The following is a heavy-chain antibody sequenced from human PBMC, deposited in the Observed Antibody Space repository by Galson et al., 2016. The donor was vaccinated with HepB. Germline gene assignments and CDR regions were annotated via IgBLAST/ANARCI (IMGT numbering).Heavy chain of an antibody. CDR3: ARRGDGYKLDN. D-gene: IGHD5-24*01. CDR2: VHPGDSDT. CDR1: GYKFSNYW. Sequence: SGAEVKKPGESLKISCQGSGYKFSNYWIAWVRQMPGKGLEWMGVVHPGDSDTIYSPSFQGQVTISADKSLTTAYVQWSSLRASDTAMYYCARRGDGYKLDNWGQGTLVTVSS. V-gene: IGHV5-51*01. J-gene: IGHJ4*02.